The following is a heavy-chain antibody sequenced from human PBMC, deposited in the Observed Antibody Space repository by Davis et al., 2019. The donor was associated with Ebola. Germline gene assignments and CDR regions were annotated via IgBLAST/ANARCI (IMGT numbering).Heavy chain of an antibody. Sequence: PSETLSLTCAVYGGSFSGYYWSWIRQPPGKGLEWIGEINHSGSTNYNPSLKSRVTISVDTSKNQFSLKLSSVTAADTAVYYCARSRRHSGSSYWGQGTLVTVSS. CDR1: GGSFSGYY. CDR3: ARSRRHSGSSY. D-gene: IGHD1-26*01. V-gene: IGHV4-34*01. J-gene: IGHJ4*02. CDR2: INHSGST.